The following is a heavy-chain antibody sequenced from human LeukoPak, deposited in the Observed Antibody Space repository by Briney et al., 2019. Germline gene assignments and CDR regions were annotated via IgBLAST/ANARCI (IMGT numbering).Heavy chain of an antibody. CDR3: ARDGGGILTGFESRWFDP. V-gene: IGHV1-46*02. J-gene: IGHJ5*02. CDR2: INPSGGST. D-gene: IGHD3-9*01. CDR1: GYTFNSHY. Sequence: ASVKVSCKASGYTFNSHYMHWVRQAPGQGLEWMGIINPSGGSTSYAQKFQGRVTMTRDTSTSTVYMELSSLRSEDTAVYYCARDGGGILTGFESRWFDPWGQGTLVTVSS.